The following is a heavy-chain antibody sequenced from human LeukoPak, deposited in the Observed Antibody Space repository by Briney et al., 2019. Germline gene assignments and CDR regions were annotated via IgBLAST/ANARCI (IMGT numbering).Heavy chain of an antibody. CDR3: AKVTERQLVKAYYFDY. V-gene: IGHV3-23*01. CDR1: GFTFSSYA. J-gene: IGHJ4*02. D-gene: IGHD6-13*01. Sequence: PGGSLRLSCAASGFTFSSYAMSWVRQAPGKGLEWVSAISGSGGSTYYADSVKGRFTISRDNSKNTLYLQMNSLRAEDTAVYYCAKVTERQLVKAYYFDYWGQGTLVTVSS. CDR2: ISGSGGST.